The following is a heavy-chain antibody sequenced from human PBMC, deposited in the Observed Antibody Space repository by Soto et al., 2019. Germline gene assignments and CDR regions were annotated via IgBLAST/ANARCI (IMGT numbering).Heavy chain of an antibody. Sequence: SETLSLTCTVSGGSISSYYWSWIRQPPGKGLEWIGYIYYSGSTNYNPSLKSRVTISVDTSKNQFSLKLSSVTAADTAVYYCAIHAYTGYSGYDCDYWGQGTLVTVSS. D-gene: IGHD5-12*01. CDR1: GGSISSYY. CDR2: IYYSGST. V-gene: IGHV4-59*08. CDR3: AIHAYTGYSGYDCDY. J-gene: IGHJ4*02.